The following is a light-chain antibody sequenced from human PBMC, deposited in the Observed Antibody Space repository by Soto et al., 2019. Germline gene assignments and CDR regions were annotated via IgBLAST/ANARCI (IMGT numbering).Light chain of an antibody. CDR2: LGV. CDR1: QSLLHSNGYNY. V-gene: IGKV2-28*01. CDR3: QQCRRYPLC. Sequence: EIVMSQSPLSLPVTPGEPASISCRSSQSLLHSNGYNYLDWYLQKRGQSPQLLIYLGVDMDEGVGDRFSGRVLGTYCTLKISRVEAEDVEGYYRQQCRRYPLCFGGRRKVDI. J-gene: IGKJ4*01.